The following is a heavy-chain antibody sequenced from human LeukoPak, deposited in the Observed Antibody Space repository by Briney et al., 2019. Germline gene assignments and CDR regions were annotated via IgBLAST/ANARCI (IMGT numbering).Heavy chain of an antibody. Sequence: ASVKVSCKSSGYTFTTHDINWVRHAPGQGLDWMGLMNPNSCNTGYAQKLERRVTMTWNTSIRIAYMELSSLRSEDTAVYYCTRSRGRLGWFGPWGQGTLVTVAS. J-gene: IGHJ5*02. CDR3: TRSRGRLGWFGP. D-gene: IGHD3-10*01. V-gene: IGHV1-8*01. CDR1: GYTFTTHD. CDR2: MNPNSCNT.